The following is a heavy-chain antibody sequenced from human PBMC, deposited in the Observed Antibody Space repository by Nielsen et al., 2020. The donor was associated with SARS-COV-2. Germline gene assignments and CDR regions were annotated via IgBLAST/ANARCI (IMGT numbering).Heavy chain of an antibody. J-gene: IGHJ6*03. V-gene: IGHV3-53*01. CDR2: IYSGGSP. D-gene: IGHD3-3*01. CDR3: ARTRTNYDFWSGQHSYYYMDV. Sequence: GGSLRLSCAASGFTVSSNYMSWVRQAPGKGLEWVSVIYSGGSPYYADSVKGRFTISRDNSKNTLYLQMNSLRAEDTAVYYCARTRTNYDFWSGQHSYYYMDVWGKGTTVTVSS. CDR1: GFTVSSNY.